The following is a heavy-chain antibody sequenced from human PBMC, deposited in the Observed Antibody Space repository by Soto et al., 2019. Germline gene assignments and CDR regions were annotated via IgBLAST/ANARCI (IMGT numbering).Heavy chain of an antibody. Sequence: LSLTCTVSGGSISSYYWSWIRQPPGKGLEWIGYIYYSGSTNYNPSLKSRVTISVDTSKNHFSLKLSSVTAADTAVYYCARYCSSTSCYGRKIYGMDVWGQGTTVTVSS. CDR2: IYYSGST. J-gene: IGHJ6*02. CDR3: ARYCSSTSCYGRKIYGMDV. V-gene: IGHV4-59*01. D-gene: IGHD2-2*01. CDR1: GGSISSYY.